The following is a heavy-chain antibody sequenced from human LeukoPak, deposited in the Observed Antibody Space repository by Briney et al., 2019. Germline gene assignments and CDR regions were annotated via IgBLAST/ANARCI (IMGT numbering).Heavy chain of an antibody. CDR2: INPNSGGT. J-gene: IGHJ4*02. D-gene: IGHD1-20*01. CDR3: ARGITGTTVFDY. Sequence: ASGKVSCKASGYTFTGYYMHWVRQAPGQGLEWMGWINPNSGGTNYAQKFQGRVTMTRDTSISTAYMELSRLRSDDTAVYYCARGITGTTVFDYWGQGALVTISS. CDR1: GYTFTGYY. V-gene: IGHV1-2*02.